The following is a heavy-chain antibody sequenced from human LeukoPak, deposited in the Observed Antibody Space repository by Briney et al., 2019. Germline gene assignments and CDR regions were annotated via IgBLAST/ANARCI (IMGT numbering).Heavy chain of an antibody. V-gene: IGHV3-30*03. CDR1: GGSFSGYY. D-gene: IGHD3-10*01. J-gene: IGHJ4*02. Sequence: LSLTCAFYGGSFSGYYWSWIRQPPGKGLEWVGVFPYDGSNRYADSVKGRFTISRDNSKNTLYLQVNSLRAEDTAVYYCARAAHRGFSFDYWGQGTLVTVSS. CDR2: FPYDGSNR. CDR3: ARAAHRGFSFDY.